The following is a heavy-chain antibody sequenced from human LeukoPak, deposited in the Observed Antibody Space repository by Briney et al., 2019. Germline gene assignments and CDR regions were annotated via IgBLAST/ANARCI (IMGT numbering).Heavy chain of an antibody. V-gene: IGHV3-23*01. D-gene: IGHD4-17*01. CDR3: AKGTTVTGSSLY. CDR2: ISGSGGST. J-gene: IGHJ4*02. CDR1: GFTFSSYA. Sequence: ETGGSLRLSCAASGFTFSSYAMSWVRQAPGKGLEWVSAISGSGGSTYYADSVKGRFTISRDNSKNTLYLQMNSLRAEDTAVYYCAKGTTVTGSSLYWGQGTLVTVSS.